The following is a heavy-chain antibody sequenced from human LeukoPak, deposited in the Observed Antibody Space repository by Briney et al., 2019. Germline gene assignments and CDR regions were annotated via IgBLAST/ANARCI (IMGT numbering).Heavy chain of an antibody. CDR1: GFTFSSSW. D-gene: IGHD3-16*01. CDR3: AREGEGLAGLYYYYGMDV. Sequence: GGSLRLSSAASGFTFSSSWMSWVRQSPAKGLEWVANIKQDGSEIYYVDSVKGRFTISRDNAKNSLYLQMNSLRAEDTAVYYCAREGEGLAGLYYYYGMDVWGQGTTVTVSS. J-gene: IGHJ6*02. V-gene: IGHV3-7*01. CDR2: IKQDGSEI.